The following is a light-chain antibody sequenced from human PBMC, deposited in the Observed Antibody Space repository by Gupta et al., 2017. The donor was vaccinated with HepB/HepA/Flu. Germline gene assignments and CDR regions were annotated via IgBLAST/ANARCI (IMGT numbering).Light chain of an antibody. Sequence: QSVLTQPPSVSAAPGQKVTISCSGSSSNIGNNYVFWYQKFPGTAPKVVISENDKRPSWIPDRFSGSKSGTSATLDISGLQTEDEADYYCGTWDSSLRVVLFGGGTKVTVL. CDR3: GTWDSSLRVVL. CDR1: SSNIGNNY. CDR2: END. J-gene: IGLJ2*01. V-gene: IGLV1-51*02.